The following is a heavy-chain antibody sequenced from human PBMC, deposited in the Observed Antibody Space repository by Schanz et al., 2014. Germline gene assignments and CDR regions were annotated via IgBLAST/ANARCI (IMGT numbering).Heavy chain of an antibody. J-gene: IGHJ4*02. CDR1: GFTVNTNY. CDR3: ARGSGTFDS. D-gene: IGHD3-3*01. CDR2: IWFDGSNK. V-gene: IGHV3-33*08. Sequence: VQLVESGGGLIQPGGSLRLSCAVSGFTVNTNYMSWVRQAPGKGLEWVAIIWFDGSNKYYADSVKGRFTISRDNSRNTLFLQMNNLRAEDTAVYYCARGSGTFDSWGQETLVIVSS.